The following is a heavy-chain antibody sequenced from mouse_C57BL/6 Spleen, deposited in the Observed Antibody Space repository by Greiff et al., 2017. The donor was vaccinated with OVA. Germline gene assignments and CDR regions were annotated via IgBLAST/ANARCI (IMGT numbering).Heavy chain of an antibody. CDR2: ISGGGGNT. J-gene: IGHJ2*01. V-gene: IGHV5-9*01. CDR1: GFTFSSYT. Sequence: EVKLMESGGGLVKPGGSLKLSCAASGFTFSSYTMSWVRQTPEKRLEWVATISGGGGNTYYPDSVKGRFTISRDNAKNTLYLQMSSLRSEDTALYYCARQYDYDGGDYFDYWGQGTTLTVSS. CDR3: ARQYDYDGGDYFDY. D-gene: IGHD2-4*01.